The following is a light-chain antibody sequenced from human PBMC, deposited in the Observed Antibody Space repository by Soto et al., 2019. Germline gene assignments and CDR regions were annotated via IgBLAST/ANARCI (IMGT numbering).Light chain of an antibody. CDR3: SSYTTSSTLV. CDR2: EVS. Sequence: QSVLTQPASVSGSPGQSITISCTGTSSDVGAYNYVSWYQQRPGKAPQLVIYEVSYRPSGISNRFSGSKSDNTASLTISGLQAEDEADYYCSSYTTSSTLVFGTGTKVTVL. V-gene: IGLV2-14*01. CDR1: SSDVGAYNY. J-gene: IGLJ1*01.